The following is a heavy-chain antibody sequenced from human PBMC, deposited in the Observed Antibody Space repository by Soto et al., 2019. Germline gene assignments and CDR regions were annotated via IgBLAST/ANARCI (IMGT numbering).Heavy chain of an antibody. D-gene: IGHD3-10*01. CDR3: ARDYYYGSCSSMDLFDS. CDR1: RDTFNTYT. CDR2: IIPRTDIA. Sequence: QVQLLQSGPEVKKPGSSVKVSCKASRDTFNTYTITWVRQAPGQGLEWMGRIIPRTDIANYAQKFQDRVSITADRSTSTAYMELSSLIFDDTAVYYCARDYYYGSCSSMDLFDSGGHGTLVTVSS. V-gene: IGHV1-69*08. J-gene: IGHJ4*01.